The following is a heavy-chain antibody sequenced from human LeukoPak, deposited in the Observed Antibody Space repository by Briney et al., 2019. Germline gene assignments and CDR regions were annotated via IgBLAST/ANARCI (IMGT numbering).Heavy chain of an antibody. CDR1: GGSISHNSYY. V-gene: IGHV4-39*07. CDR2: IYYSGST. J-gene: IGHJ5*02. CDR3: ARGAPLMNWFDP. Sequence: SETLSLTCSVSGGSISHNSYYWGWIRQPPGKGLECIGTIYYSGSTYYSPSLKSRVTISVDTSKNQFSLKLSSVTAADTAVYYCARGAPLMNWFDPWGQGTLVTVSS.